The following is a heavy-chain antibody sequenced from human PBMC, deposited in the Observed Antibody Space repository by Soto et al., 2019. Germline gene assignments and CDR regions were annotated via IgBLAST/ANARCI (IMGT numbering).Heavy chain of an antibody. J-gene: IGHJ5*02. Sequence: GGSLRLSCAASGFTFSSYSMNWVRQAPGKGLEWVSYISSSSSTIYYADSVKGRFTISRDNAKNSLYLQMNSLRAEYTAVYYCARDRSIGEGELFYNWFDPWGQGTLVTVSS. CDR1: GFTFSSYS. D-gene: IGHD3-10*01. CDR3: ARDRSIGEGELFYNWFDP. CDR2: ISSSSSTI. V-gene: IGHV3-48*01.